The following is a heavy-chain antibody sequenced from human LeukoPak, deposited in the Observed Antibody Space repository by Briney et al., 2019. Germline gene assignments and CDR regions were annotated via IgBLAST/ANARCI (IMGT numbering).Heavy chain of an antibody. CDR2: INHSGST. CDR1: GGSLSGYY. CDR3: ARSYYYGSGPYYYGMDV. V-gene: IGHV4-34*01. Sequence: SETLSLTCAVYGGSLSGYYWSWIRQPPGKGLEWIGEINHSGSTNYNPSLKSGVTISVDTSKNQFSLKLSSVTAADTAVYYCARSYYYGSGPYYYGMDVWGKGTTVTVSS. D-gene: IGHD3-10*01. J-gene: IGHJ6*04.